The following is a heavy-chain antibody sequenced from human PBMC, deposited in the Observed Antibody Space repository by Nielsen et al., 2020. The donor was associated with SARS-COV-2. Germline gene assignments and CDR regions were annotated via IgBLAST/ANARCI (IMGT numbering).Heavy chain of an antibody. D-gene: IGHD2-2*01. V-gene: IGHV3-15*01. CDR2: IKSKTDGGTT. CDR1: GFTFSNAW. Sequence: GGSLRLSCAASGFTFSNAWMSWVRQAPGKGLEWVGRIKSKTDGGTTDYAAPVKGRFTISRDDSKNTLYLQMNSLKTEDTAVYYCTTDWDRIVVVPAAPGDDWFDPWGQGTLVTVSS. CDR3: TTDWDRIVVVPAAPGDDWFDP. J-gene: IGHJ5*02.